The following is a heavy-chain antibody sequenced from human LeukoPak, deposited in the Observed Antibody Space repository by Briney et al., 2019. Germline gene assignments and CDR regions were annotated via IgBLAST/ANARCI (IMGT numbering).Heavy chain of an antibody. V-gene: IGHV3-23*01. CDR3: ATSFGVVNPFDY. D-gene: IGHD3-3*01. CDR1: GFTFSSYA. Sequence: PGGSLRLSCAASGFTFSSYAMSWVRQAPGKGLEWVSGISGSGDNTYYADSVKGRFTISRDNSKNTLYLQMNSLRAEDTAVYYCATSFGVVNPFDYWGQGTLVTVSS. J-gene: IGHJ4*02. CDR2: ISGSGDNT.